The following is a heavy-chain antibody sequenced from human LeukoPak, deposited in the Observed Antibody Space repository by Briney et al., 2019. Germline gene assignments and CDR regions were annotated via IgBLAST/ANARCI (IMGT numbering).Heavy chain of an antibody. V-gene: IGHV4-31*03. J-gene: IGHJ4*02. CDR1: GGSISSGGYY. Sequence: SETLSLTCTVSGGSISSGGYYWSWIRQHPGKGPEWIGYIYYSGSTYYNPSLKSRVTISVDTSKNQFSLKLSSVTAADTAVYYCARVWSSEWELLYYFDYWGQGTLVTVSS. CDR2: IYYSGST. CDR3: ARVWSSEWELLYYFDY. D-gene: IGHD1-26*01.